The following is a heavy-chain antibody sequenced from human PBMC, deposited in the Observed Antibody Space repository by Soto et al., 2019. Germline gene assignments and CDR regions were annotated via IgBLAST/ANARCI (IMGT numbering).Heavy chain of an antibody. CDR3: AKSFPLNHFNFGIYFLDS. D-gene: IGHD3-3*01. J-gene: IGHJ5*01. V-gene: IGHV3-23*01. Sequence: GGSLRLSCAASGFTFISYAMSWVRQAPGKGLEWVSVISGSVGTTYYADSVKGRFTISRDNSKSTLYLQMNSLVAEDTAVYYCAKSFPLNHFNFGIYFLDSWGQEPWSPSPQ. CDR1: GFTFISYA. CDR2: ISGSVGTT.